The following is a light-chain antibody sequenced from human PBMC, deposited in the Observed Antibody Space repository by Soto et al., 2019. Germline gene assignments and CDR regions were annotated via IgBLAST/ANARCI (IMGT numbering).Light chain of an antibody. Sequence: DIQMTQSPSSLSASVGGRVTITCRASQSISTHLNWYQQKPGKAPNLLIYAASSLQSGVPSRFSGSGSGTDFTLTISSLQPEDFATYFCQQSYITPAGFGGGTKVDIK. CDR2: AAS. V-gene: IGKV1-39*01. CDR1: QSISTH. J-gene: IGKJ4*01. CDR3: QQSYITPAG.